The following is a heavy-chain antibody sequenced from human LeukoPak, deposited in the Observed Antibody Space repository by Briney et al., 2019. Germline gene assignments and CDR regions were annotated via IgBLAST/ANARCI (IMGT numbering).Heavy chain of an antibody. CDR1: GGSISSGSYY. CDR3: ARDDGV. CDR2: IYYSGST. V-gene: IGHV4-61*01. Sequence: PSETLSLTYTVSGGSISSGSYYWSWIRQPPGKGLEWIGYIYYSGSTNYNPSLKSRVTISVDTSKNQFSLKLSSVTAADTAVYYCARDDGVWGQGTTVTVSS. J-gene: IGHJ6*02. D-gene: IGHD5-24*01.